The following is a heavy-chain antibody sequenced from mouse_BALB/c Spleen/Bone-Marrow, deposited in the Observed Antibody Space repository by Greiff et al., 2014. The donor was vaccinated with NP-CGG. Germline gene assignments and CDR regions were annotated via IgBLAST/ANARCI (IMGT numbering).Heavy chain of an antibody. Sequence: VKLMESGAELVRPGSSVKISCKASGYPFSSYWMNWAKQRPGQGLEWIGQIYPGDGETNYNGKFKGNATLTADKSSSTAYMQLISLTSEDSAVYFCARKYGDYWGQGTTLTVSS. CDR3: ARKYGDY. J-gene: IGHJ2*01. CDR2: IYPGDGET. CDR1: GYPFSSYW. D-gene: IGHD2-10*02. V-gene: IGHV1-80*01.